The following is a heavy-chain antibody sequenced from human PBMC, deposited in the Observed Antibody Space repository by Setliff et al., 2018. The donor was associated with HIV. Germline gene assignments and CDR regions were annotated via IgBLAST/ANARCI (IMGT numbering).Heavy chain of an antibody. J-gene: IGHJ4*02. CDR2: INTNGGGT. CDR1: GGTFSSYA. CDR3: ARGDY. Sequence: ASVKVSCKASGGTFSSYAISWVRQAPGQGLEWMVIINTNGGGTNYAQKFPGRVTMTRNTSISTAYMELSSLRSEDTAVYYCARGDYWGQGTLVTVSS. V-gene: IGHV1-8*02.